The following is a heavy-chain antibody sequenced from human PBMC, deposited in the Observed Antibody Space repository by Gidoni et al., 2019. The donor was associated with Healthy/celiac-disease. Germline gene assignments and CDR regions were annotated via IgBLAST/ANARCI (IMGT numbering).Heavy chain of an antibody. J-gene: IGHJ3*02. CDR3: ARAEDIVVVPASNAFDI. Sequence: EVQLVESGGGLVKPGGSLRLSCAASGFTFSSYSMNWVRQAPGKGLEWVSSISSSSSYIYYADSVKGRFTISRDNAKNSLYLQMNSLRAEDTAVYYCARAEDIVVVPASNAFDIWGQGTMVTVSS. D-gene: IGHD2-2*01. CDR2: ISSSSSYI. V-gene: IGHV3-21*01. CDR1: GFTFSSYS.